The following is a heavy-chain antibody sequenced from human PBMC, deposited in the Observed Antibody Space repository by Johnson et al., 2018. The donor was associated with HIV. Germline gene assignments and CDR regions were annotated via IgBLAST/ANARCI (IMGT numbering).Heavy chain of an antibody. CDR1: GFTFSSYG. J-gene: IGHJ3*02. D-gene: IGHD5-18*01. V-gene: IGHV3-30*02. CDR2: IRYDGSNK. Sequence: VQLVESGGGVVQPGGSLRLSCAASGFTFSSYGMHWVRQAPGKGLEWVAFIRYDGSNKYYADSVKGRFTISRDNSKNTLYLQMNSLRAEDTAVYYCASPYSYGLDDAFDIWGQGTMVTVSS. CDR3: ASPYSYGLDDAFDI.